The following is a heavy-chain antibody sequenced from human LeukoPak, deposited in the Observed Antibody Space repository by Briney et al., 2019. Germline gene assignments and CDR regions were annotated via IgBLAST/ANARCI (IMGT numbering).Heavy chain of an antibody. CDR1: GFTVSSNY. D-gene: IGHD2/OR15-2a*01. CDR2: IYSDDST. V-gene: IGHV3-53*01. CDR3: AKAFVPYYYGMDV. J-gene: IGHJ6*02. Sequence: GGSLRLSCAVSGFTVSSNYMSWVRQAPGKGLEWVSVIYSDDSTYYADSVKGRFTISRDNSKNTLYLQVNSLRAEETAVYYCAKAFVPYYYGMDVWGQGTTVTVS.